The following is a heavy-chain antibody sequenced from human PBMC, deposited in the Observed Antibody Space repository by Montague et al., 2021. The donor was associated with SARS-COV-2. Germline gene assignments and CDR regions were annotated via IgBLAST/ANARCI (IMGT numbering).Heavy chain of an antibody. CDR1: GGSISSSD. CDR3: ARHANWDWYYFDY. CDR2: IYHYGSA. D-gene: IGHD7-27*01. V-gene: IGHV4-59*08. J-gene: IGHJ4*02. Sequence: SETLSLTCSVSGGSISSSDWSWIRQPPGKGLEWIGYIYHYGSAKYNSSLKSRVTISVDTSKNQFSLELSSVTAVDTAVYYCARHANWDWYYFDYWGQGTLVTVSS.